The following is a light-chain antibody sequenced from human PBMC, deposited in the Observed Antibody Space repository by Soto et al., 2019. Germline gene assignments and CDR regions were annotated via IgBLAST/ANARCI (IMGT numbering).Light chain of an antibody. CDR3: QQSNGFQFT. V-gene: IGKV1-12*01. CDR2: GAS. J-gene: IGKJ3*01. Sequence: DMQMTQYPSSVSASLGDRVTITCLASQDIHTWLAWYQQKPGQAPKLLIYGASHLQSGVTSRFSGSGSGTDFTLTISSLQSEEFATYYGQQSNGFQFTFGRGTKVDFK. CDR1: QDIHTW.